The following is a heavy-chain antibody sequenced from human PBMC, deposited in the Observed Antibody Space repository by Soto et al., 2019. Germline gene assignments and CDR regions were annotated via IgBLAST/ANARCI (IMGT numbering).Heavy chain of an antibody. Sequence: PGESLKISCKGSGYSFTSYWIGWVRQMPGKGREWMGIIYPGDSDTRYSPSFQGQVTISADKYISTAYLQWSSLKASDTAMYYCARMYRSGPTLRDYYYGMDVWGQGTTVTVSS. D-gene: IGHD3-10*01. CDR2: IYPGDSDT. CDR1: GYSFTSYW. CDR3: ARMYRSGPTLRDYYYGMDV. J-gene: IGHJ6*02. V-gene: IGHV5-51*01.